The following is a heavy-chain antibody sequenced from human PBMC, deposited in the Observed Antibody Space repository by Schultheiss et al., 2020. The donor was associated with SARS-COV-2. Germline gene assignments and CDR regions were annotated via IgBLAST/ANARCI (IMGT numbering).Heavy chain of an antibody. D-gene: IGHD4-11*01. Sequence: GESLKISCTASAFTFSNYWIYWVRQAPGKGLEWVSYISSSSSYTNYADSVKGRFTISRDNAKNSLYLQMNSLRAEDTAVYYCARVLRRYRGDAFDIWGQGTMVTVSS. CDR3: ARVLRRYRGDAFDI. V-gene: IGHV3-11*06. CDR1: AFTFSNYW. CDR2: ISSSSSYT. J-gene: IGHJ3*02.